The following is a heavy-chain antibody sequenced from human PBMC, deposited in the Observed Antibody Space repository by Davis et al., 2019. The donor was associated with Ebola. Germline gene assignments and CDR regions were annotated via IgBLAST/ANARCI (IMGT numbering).Heavy chain of an antibody. Sequence: GGSLRLSCAASGFTFSDYYMSWVRQAPGKGLEWVANIKQDGSEKYYVDSVKGRFTISRDNAKNSLYLQMNSLRAEDTAVYYCARVRRFTAMAHFDYWGQGTLVTVSS. CDR2: IKQDGSEK. D-gene: IGHD5-18*01. CDR1: GFTFSDYY. V-gene: IGHV3-7*01. CDR3: ARVRRFTAMAHFDY. J-gene: IGHJ4*02.